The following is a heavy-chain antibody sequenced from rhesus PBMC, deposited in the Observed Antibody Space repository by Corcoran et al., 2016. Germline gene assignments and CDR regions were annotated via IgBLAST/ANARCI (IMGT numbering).Heavy chain of an antibody. J-gene: IGHJ6*01. CDR2: IYVRGSRP. D-gene: IGHD2-33*01. CDR3: ASALGAGSLDS. V-gene: IGHV4S11*01. Sequence: QVQLQESGPGLVKPLETLSLTCAVSGGSISSNYWSWIRQAPGKGLEGIGYIYVRGSRPNYKPSLKSRVTLSVETSKNQLSLKLSAVTAADTAVYYCASALGAGSLDSWGQGVVVTVSS. CDR1: GGSISSNY.